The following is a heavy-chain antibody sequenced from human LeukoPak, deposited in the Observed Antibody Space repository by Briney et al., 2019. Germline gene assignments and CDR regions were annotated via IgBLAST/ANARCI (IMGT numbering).Heavy chain of an antibody. Sequence: PGGSLRLSCAVSGITLSNYGMSWVRQAPGKGLEWVAGISDSGGRTNYADSVKGRFTISRDNPKNTIYLQMNSLRVEDTAVYFCAKRGVVIRVILVGFHKEAYYFDSWGQGALVTVSS. V-gene: IGHV3-23*01. J-gene: IGHJ4*02. CDR1: GITLSNYG. CDR2: ISDSGGRT. CDR3: AKRGVVIRVILVGFHKEAYYFDS. D-gene: IGHD3-22*01.